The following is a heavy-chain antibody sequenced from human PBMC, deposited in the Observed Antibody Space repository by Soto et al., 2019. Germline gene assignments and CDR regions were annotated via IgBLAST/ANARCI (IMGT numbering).Heavy chain of an antibody. CDR1: GYTFTNYG. V-gene: IGHV1-18*01. CDR2: ISAYNGNT. Sequence: QVQLVPSGAEMKKPGASVKVSCKASGYTFTNYGISWVRQAPGQGLEWMGWISAYNGNTDYAQKLQGRVTMTTDTSTSTAYMELRSLRSDDTAVYYCARVGAYCVSTSCHDYWGQGTLVTVSS. J-gene: IGHJ4*02. D-gene: IGHD2-2*01. CDR3: ARVGAYCVSTSCHDY.